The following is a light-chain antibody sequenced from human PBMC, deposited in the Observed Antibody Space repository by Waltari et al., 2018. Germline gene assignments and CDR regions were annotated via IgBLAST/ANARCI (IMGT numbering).Light chain of an antibody. V-gene: IGLV3-1*01. CDR1: ILGNKY. CDR2: QDT. CDR3: QALGTGAWV. Sequence: SYELTQPPSVSVSPGQPASITCSGDILGNKYASWYQQKPGQSPLLVIYQDTNRPSGIPERFSGSKSGNAATLTISGTQAMDEADYYCQALGTGAWVFGGGTKLTVL. J-gene: IGLJ3*02.